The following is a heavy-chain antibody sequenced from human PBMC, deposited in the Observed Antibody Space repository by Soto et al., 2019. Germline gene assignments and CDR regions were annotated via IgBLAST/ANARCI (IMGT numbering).Heavy chain of an antibody. D-gene: IGHD3-3*01. CDR3: ARDGRSTYYDFWSGYYPPSYYGMDV. V-gene: IGHV3-30-3*01. CDR1: GFTFSSYA. J-gene: IGHJ6*02. Sequence: QPGGSLRLSCAASGFTFSSYAMHWVRQAPGKGLEWVAVISYDGSNKYYADSVKGRFTISRDNSKNTLYLQMNSLRAEDTAVYYCARDGRSTYYDFWSGYYPPSYYGMDVWGQGTTVTVSS. CDR2: ISYDGSNK.